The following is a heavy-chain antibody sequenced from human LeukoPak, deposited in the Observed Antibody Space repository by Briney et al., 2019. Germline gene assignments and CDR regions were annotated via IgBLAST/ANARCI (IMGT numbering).Heavy chain of an antibody. Sequence: GASVKVSCKASGYTFTSYGISWVRQAPGQGLEWMGWISAYNGNTNYAQKLQGRVTMTTDTSTSAAYMELRSLRSDDTAVYYCERVGGSSGYKGGDYWGQGTLVTVSS. CDR2: ISAYNGNT. V-gene: IGHV1-18*01. CDR1: GYTFTSYG. D-gene: IGHD6-13*01. J-gene: IGHJ4*02. CDR3: ERVGGSSGYKGGDY.